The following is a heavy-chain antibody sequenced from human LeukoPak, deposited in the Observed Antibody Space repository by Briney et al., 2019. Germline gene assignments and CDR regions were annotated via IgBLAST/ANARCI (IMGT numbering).Heavy chain of an antibody. J-gene: IGHJ4*02. Sequence: GESLKISCKGSGYSFTSYWIGWVRQMPGKGLEWMGIIYPGDSDTRYSPSFQGQVTISADKSISTAYLQRSSLKASDTAMYYCARTTRYSSSWYYLDYWGQGTLVTVSS. CDR1: GYSFTSYW. CDR2: IYPGDSDT. CDR3: ARTTRYSSSWYYLDY. V-gene: IGHV5-51*01. D-gene: IGHD6-13*01.